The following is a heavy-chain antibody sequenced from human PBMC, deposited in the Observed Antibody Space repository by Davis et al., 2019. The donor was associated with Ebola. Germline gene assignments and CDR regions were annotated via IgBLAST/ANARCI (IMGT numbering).Heavy chain of an antibody. Sequence: GESLKISCAASGFTVSSNYMSWVRQAPGKGLEWVSVTYSGGSTFYADSVKGRFTISRDNSKSTLYLQMNSLRAEDTAVFYCAIDSRSTTSGAHWGQGTLVTVSS. CDR1: GFTVSSNY. CDR2: TYSGGST. CDR3: AIDSRSTTSGAH. J-gene: IGHJ4*02. V-gene: IGHV3-66*02. D-gene: IGHD1-1*01.